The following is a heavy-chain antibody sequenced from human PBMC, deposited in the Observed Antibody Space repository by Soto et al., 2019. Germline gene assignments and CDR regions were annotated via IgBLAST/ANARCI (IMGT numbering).Heavy chain of an antibody. CDR2: ISTSSTTI. CDR1: GLTFSSYS. CDR3: VMGYYFDY. Sequence: EVQLVESGGGLVQPGGSLRLSCAASGLTFSSYSMNWVRQTPGKGLEWVSDISTSSTTIHYADSVKGRFTISRDNAKNSLYLQMNSLRADDTAVYYGVMGYYFDYWGQGTLVTVSS. D-gene: IGHD2-8*01. J-gene: IGHJ4*02. V-gene: IGHV3-48*01.